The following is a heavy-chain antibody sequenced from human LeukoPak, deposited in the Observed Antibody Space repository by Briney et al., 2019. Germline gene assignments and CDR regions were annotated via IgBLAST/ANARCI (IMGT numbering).Heavy chain of an antibody. CDR1: GFTFSSYA. CDR3: AKGVAVAGTDLDY. Sequence: GGSLRLSCASSGFTFSSYAMSWVRQAPGKGLEGVSAISGSGGSTYYADSVKGRFTISRDNSKNTLYLQMNSLRAEDTAVYYCAKGVAVAGTDLDYWGQGTLVTVSS. CDR2: ISGSGGST. D-gene: IGHD6-19*01. V-gene: IGHV3-23*01. J-gene: IGHJ4*02.